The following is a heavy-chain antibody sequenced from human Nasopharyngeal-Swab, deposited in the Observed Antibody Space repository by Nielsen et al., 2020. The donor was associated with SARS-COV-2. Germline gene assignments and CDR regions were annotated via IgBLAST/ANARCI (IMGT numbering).Heavy chain of an antibody. Sequence: WVRQAPGQGLEWMGGIIPIFGTANYAQKFQGRVTITAGKSTSTAYMELSSLRSEDTAVYYCASPYCSSTSCRLSYYYGMDVWGQGTTVTVSS. CDR2: IIPIFGTA. J-gene: IGHJ6*02. CDR3: ASPYCSSTSCRLSYYYGMDV. V-gene: IGHV1-69*06. D-gene: IGHD2-2*01.